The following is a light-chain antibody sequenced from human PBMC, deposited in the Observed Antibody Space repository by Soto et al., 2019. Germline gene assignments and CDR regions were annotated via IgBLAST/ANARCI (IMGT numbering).Light chain of an antibody. J-gene: IGKJ4*01. CDR1: QDINNY. CDR2: VAS. V-gene: IGKV1-33*01. CDR3: QQYDNLPLT. Sequence: DIQMTQSPSSLSAAVGDRVTITCHASQDINNYLNWYQQKSGKAPKLLVYVASDLETGVPSRFSGSGSGTDFTFTISSLQPEDIATYYCQQYDNLPLTFGGGTKVDIK.